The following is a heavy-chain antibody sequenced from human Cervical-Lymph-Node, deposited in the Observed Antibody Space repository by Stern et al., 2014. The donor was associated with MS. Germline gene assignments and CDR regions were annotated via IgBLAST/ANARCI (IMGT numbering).Heavy chain of an antibody. V-gene: IGHV4-61*02. CDR1: GGSISSSGYY. D-gene: IGHD1-26*01. Sequence: DQLVESGPGLVKPSQTLSLTCTVSGGSISSSGYYWSWIRQPADKGLEWIGRIHDSGSTYYNPSLKSRVTISMDTAQKQLSLKLPLVTAADTAVYYCATTRWDLFTWNWFDPWGQGTLVTVSS. J-gene: IGHJ5*02. CDR2: IHDSGST. CDR3: ATTRWDLFTWNWFDP.